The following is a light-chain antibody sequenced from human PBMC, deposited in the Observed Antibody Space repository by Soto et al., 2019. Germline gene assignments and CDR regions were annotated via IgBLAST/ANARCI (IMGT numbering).Light chain of an antibody. CDR1: QSISSY. CDR3: QQTYSTPRT. V-gene: IGKV1-39*01. Sequence: DIQMTQSPSFLSASVGDSVTITCRASQSISSYLNWYQQKPGKAPKLLICAASSLQSRVPSRFSGSGSGTDFTLTISSLQPEDFATYYCQQTYSTPRTFGQPTKLDIK. J-gene: IGKJ2*01. CDR2: AAS.